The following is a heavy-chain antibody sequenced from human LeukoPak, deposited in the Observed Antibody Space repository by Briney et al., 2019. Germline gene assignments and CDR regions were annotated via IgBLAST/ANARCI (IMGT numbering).Heavy chain of an antibody. CDR3: VGWQVAGAFEI. J-gene: IGHJ3*02. CDR1: GVSMGIYY. V-gene: IGHV4-59*01. CDR2: ISYIGSS. D-gene: IGHD6-19*01. Sequence: PSETLSLTCTVSGVSMGIYYWSWIRQPPGKRLEWIAFISYIGSSNYSPSLTSRATISVDSSKNQFSLKLNSVTAADTAVYYCVGWQVAGAFEIWGQGTMVTVSS.